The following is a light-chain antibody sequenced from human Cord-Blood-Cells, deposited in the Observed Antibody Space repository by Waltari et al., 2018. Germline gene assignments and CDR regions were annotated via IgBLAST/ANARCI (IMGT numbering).Light chain of an antibody. V-gene: IGKV3-20*01. CDR3: QQYGSSLRA. CDR2: GAS. J-gene: IGKJ1*01. CDR1: QSVSSSY. Sequence: ELQLTQSPGTMSLPPGESATLSCRASQSVSSSYLAWYQQKPGQAPRLLIYGASSRATGIPDRFSGSGSGTDFTLTISRLEPEDFAVYYCQQYGSSLRAFGQGTKVEIK.